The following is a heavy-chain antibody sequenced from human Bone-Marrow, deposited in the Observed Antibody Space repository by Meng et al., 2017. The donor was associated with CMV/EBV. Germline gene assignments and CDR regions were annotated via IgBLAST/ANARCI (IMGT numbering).Heavy chain of an antibody. CDR2: IYHSGST. Sequence: GSLRLSCVVSGGSISSSNWWSWVRQPPGKGLEWIGEIYHSGSTNCNPSLKSRVTISVDKSKNQFSLKLSSVTAADTAVYYCVGLRVGNGGRGHWGQGTRVTVSS. CDR1: GGSISSSNW. D-gene: IGHD4-23*01. CDR3: VGLRVGNGGRGH. V-gene: IGHV4-4*02. J-gene: IGHJ4*02.